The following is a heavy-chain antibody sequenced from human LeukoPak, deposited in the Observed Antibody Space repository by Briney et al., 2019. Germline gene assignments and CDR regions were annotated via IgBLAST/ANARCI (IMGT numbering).Heavy chain of an antibody. CDR1: GFTFSSYS. CDR3: ARARFGESVRPFDY. CDR2: ISSSSSYI. V-gene: IGHV3-21*01. D-gene: IGHD3-10*01. J-gene: IGHJ4*02. Sequence: GGSLRLSCAASGFTFSSYSMNWVRQAPGKGLEWVSSISSSSSYIYYADSVKGRFTISRDNAKNSLYLQMNSLRAEDTAVYYCARARFGESVRPFDYWGQGTLVTVSS.